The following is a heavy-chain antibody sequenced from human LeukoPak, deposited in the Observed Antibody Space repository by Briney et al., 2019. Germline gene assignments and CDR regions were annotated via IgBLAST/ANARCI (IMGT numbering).Heavy chain of an antibody. V-gene: IGHV3-23*01. CDR2: ISGSGGNT. CDR1: GLTFSTSG. D-gene: IGHD4-17*01. Sequence: PGGSLRLSCAASGLTFSTSGMSWHRQAPGKGLEWVSAISGSGGNTYYADSVKGRFTISRDNSKNTLYLQMNSLRAEDTAVYYCVRGTTLFDYWGQGTLVTVSS. CDR3: VRGTTLFDY. J-gene: IGHJ4*02.